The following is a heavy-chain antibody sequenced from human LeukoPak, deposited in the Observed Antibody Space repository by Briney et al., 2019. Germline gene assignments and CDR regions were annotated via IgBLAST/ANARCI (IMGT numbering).Heavy chain of an antibody. V-gene: IGHV3-7*01. Sequence: GGSLRLSCAASGFTFSSYWMSWVRQAPGKGLEWVANIKQDGSEKYYVDSVKGRFTISRDNAKNSLYLQMNSVRDDDTAVYYCVRIPNSANFPNWFDPWGQGTLVTVSS. CDR3: VRIPNSANFPNWFDP. CDR1: GFTFSSYW. D-gene: IGHD2/OR15-2a*01. CDR2: IKQDGSEK. J-gene: IGHJ5*02.